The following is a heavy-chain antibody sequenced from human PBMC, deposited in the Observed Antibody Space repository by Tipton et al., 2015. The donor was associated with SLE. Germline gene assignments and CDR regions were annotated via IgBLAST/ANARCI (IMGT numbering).Heavy chain of an antibody. CDR3: ARERGAYCSSTSCFLDAFDI. J-gene: IGHJ3*02. CDR2: ILYDGSNK. CDR1: GFTLSSYA. V-gene: IGHV3-30-3*01. D-gene: IGHD2-2*01. Sequence: SLRLSCVASGFTLSSYAMHWVRQAPGKGLEWVAVILYDGSNKYYADSVKGRFTISRDNSKNTLYVQMNSLRPEDTAVYYCARERGAYCSSTSCFLDAFDIWGQGTMVTVSS.